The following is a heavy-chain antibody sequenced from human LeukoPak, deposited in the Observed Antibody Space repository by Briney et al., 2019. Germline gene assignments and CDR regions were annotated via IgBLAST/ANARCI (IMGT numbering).Heavy chain of an antibody. Sequence: KPSETLSLTCTVSRGSISSYYWSWIRQPAGKGLEWIGRIYTSGSTNYNPSLKSRVTMSVDTSKNQFSLKLSSVTAADTAVYYCARGRRGSGSYYYNWFDPWGQGTLVTVSS. CDR3: ARGRRGSGSYYYNWFDP. D-gene: IGHD3-10*01. CDR2: IYTSGST. CDR1: RGSISSYY. V-gene: IGHV4-4*07. J-gene: IGHJ5*02.